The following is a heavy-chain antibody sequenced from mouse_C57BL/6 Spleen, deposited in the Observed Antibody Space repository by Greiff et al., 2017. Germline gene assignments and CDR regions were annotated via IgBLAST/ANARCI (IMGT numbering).Heavy chain of an antibody. CDR3: ARRVYDGYFDY. V-gene: IGHV1-50*01. D-gene: IGHD2-3*01. CDR2: VDPSDSYT. Sequence: QVQLKQPGAELVKPGASVKLSCKASGYTFTSYWMQWVKQRPGQGLEWIGEVDPSDSYTNYNQKFKGKATLTVDTSSSTAYMQLSSLTSEDSAVYYCARRVYDGYFDYWGQGTTLTVSS. CDR1: GYTFTSYW. J-gene: IGHJ2*01.